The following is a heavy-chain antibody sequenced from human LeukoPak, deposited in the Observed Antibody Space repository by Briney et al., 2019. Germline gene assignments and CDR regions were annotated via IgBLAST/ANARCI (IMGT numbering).Heavy chain of an antibody. CDR3: ARNHGYSSSWYNSYYYAMDV. J-gene: IGHJ6*02. CDR1: GFTFSSYW. CDR2: IKQDGSEK. D-gene: IGHD6-13*01. Sequence: PGGSLRLSCAASGFTFSSYWMSWVRQAPVKGLEWVANIKQDGSEKYYVDSVKGRFTISRDNAKNSLYLQMNSLRAEDTAVYYCARNHGYSSSWYNSYYYAMDVWGQGTTVTVSS. V-gene: IGHV3-7*01.